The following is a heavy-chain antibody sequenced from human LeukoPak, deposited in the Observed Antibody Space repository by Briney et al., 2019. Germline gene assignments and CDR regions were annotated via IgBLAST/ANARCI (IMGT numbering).Heavy chain of an antibody. V-gene: IGHV3-30*04. J-gene: IGHJ4*02. D-gene: IGHD2-15*01. Sequence: GGSLRLSCAASGFXFSNYAIHWVRQAPGKGLEWVAVIANDGRDKHHADSVKGRFTISRDNSKNTLYVQMDSLRAEDTALYYCARDRSAPARYDFDSWGQGTLVTVSS. CDR3: ARDRSAPARYDFDS. CDR1: GFXFSNYA. CDR2: IANDGRDK.